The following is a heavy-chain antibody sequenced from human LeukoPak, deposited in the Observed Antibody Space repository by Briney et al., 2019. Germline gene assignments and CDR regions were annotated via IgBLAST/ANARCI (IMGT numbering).Heavy chain of an antibody. CDR3: ATTASRGPQSAEYFQY. V-gene: IGHV3-53*01. CDR2: IYSGGST. CDR1: GFSISNNY. Sequence: PGGSLRLSCAASGFSISNNYMSWVRQAPGKGLEWVSVIYSGGSTYYADSVKGRSTISRHHSKNTLFLQMNSLRAEDTAVYYCATTASRGPQSAEYFQYWGQGTLVTVSS. J-gene: IGHJ1*01.